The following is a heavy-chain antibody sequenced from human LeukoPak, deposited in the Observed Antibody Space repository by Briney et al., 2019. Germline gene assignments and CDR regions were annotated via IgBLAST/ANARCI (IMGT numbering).Heavy chain of an antibody. J-gene: IGHJ6*03. CDR1: GGTFISYA. D-gene: IGHD2-15*01. Sequence: SVKVSCKASGGTFISYAISWVRQAPGQGLEWMGGIIPIFCTANYAQKFQGRVTITPDKSTSTAYMQPSRLRSEDTAVYYCARVLRYCSGGNCYSGGLGYMDVWGKGTTVTISS. CDR3: ARVLRYCSGGNCYSGGLGYMDV. V-gene: IGHV1-69*06. CDR2: IIPIFCTA.